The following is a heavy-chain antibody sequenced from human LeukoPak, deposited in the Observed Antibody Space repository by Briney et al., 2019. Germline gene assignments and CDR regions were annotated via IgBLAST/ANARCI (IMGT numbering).Heavy chain of an antibody. Sequence: RGEPLKTSFKRPEYSFTSIWIGWVRQLPGKGLEWMGIIYLGDSDTRYSPSFQGQVTISADKSISTAYLQWSSLKASDTAMYYCARRGYSYGETNNSWFDPWGQGTLVTVSS. V-gene: IGHV5-51*01. J-gene: IGHJ5*02. D-gene: IGHD5-18*01. CDR2: IYLGDSDT. CDR1: EYSFTSIW. CDR3: ARRGYSYGETNNSWFDP.